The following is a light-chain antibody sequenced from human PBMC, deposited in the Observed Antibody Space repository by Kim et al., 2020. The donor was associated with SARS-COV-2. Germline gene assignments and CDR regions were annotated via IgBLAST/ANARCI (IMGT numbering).Light chain of an antibody. CDR2: KAS. J-gene: IGKJ5*01. Sequence: SEGDRVTITCRASQSISSWLAWYQQKPGKAPKLLIYKASSLESGVPSRFSGSGSGTEFTLTISSLQPDDFATYYCQQYNSYPITFGQGTRLEIK. V-gene: IGKV1-5*03. CDR3: QQYNSYPIT. CDR1: QSISSW.